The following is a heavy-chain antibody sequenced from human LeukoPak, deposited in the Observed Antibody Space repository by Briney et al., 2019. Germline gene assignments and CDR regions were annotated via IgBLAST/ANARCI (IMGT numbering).Heavy chain of an antibody. CDR1: GFTFSGSD. CDR3: TTYRSGHY. V-gene: IGHV3-73*01. J-gene: IGHJ4*02. CDR2: ITTKASNYAT. D-gene: IGHD6-19*01. Sequence: GGSLRLSCEASGFTFSGSDIHWVRQASGKGLEWVSRITTKASNYATAYGASVKGRFTISRDGSENTAYLQMNSLKTEDTAVYYCTTYRSGHYWGQGTLVTVSS.